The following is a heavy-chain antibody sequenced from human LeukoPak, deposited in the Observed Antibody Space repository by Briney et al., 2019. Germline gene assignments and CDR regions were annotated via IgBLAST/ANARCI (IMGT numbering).Heavy chain of an antibody. J-gene: IGHJ4*02. CDR1: GGSISSYY. Sequence: SETLSLTCTVSGGSISSYYWSWIRQPPGKGLEWIGYIYYSGSTNYNPSLKSRVTISVDTSKNQFSLKLSSVTAADTAVYYCARGGAYCSSTSCHDYWGQGTLVTVSS. CDR2: IYYSGST. D-gene: IGHD2-2*01. V-gene: IGHV4-59*01. CDR3: ARGGAYCSSTSCHDY.